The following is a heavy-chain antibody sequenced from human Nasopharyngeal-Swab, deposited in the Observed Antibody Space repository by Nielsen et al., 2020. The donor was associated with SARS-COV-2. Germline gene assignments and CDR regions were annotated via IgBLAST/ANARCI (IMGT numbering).Heavy chain of an antibody. CDR1: GYSFTSYW. Sequence: GESLKISCQGSGYSFTSYWISWVRQMPGKGLEWMGRIDPSDSYTNYSPSFQGHVTISADKSISTAYLQWSSLKASDTAMYYCERVVRWYPTEPFDYWGQGTLVTVSS. J-gene: IGHJ4*02. CDR3: ERVVRWYPTEPFDY. V-gene: IGHV5-10-1*01. D-gene: IGHD6-13*01. CDR2: IDPSDSYT.